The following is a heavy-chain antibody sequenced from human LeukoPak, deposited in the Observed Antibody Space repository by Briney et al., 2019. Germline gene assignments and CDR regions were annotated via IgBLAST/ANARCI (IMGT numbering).Heavy chain of an antibody. CDR1: GGSISSVDYY. D-gene: IGHD2-21*01. CDR2: IYYSGST. Sequence: SETLSLTCTVSGGSISSVDYYWSWIRQPPGKGLEWIGSIYYSGSTYYNPSLKSRVTISVDTSKNQFSLKLSSVTAADTAVYYCCGGGTGEADDNWFDPWGQGTLVTVSS. J-gene: IGHJ5*02. V-gene: IGHV4-39*01. CDR3: CGGGTGEADDNWFDP.